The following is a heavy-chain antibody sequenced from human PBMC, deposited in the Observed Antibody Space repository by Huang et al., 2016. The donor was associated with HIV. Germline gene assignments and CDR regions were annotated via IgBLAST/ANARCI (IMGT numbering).Heavy chain of an antibody. CDR2: SSWNSAKI. J-gene: IGHJ4*02. CDR3: VKGDIVGTANFFDY. CDR1: GFRLDNSA. Sequence: EVQLVESGGNLIQTGGSLRLACAASGFRLDNSAMYWVRQAPGKGLEGISSSSWNSAKIAYGDSVKGRFTISRDNARNSLYLQMNSLRPDDTALYYCVKGDIVGTANFFDYWGQGTQVSVSS. V-gene: IGHV3-9*01. D-gene: IGHD1-26*01.